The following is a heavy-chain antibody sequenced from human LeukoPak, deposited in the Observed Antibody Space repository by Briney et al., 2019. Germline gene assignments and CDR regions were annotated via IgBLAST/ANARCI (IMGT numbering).Heavy chain of an antibody. CDR2: IKSDGSST. V-gene: IGHV3-74*01. D-gene: IGHD2-2*01. J-gene: IGHJ4*02. Sequence: VGSLRLSCAASGFTFSTYWMHWVRQTPGKGLVWVSLIKSDGSSTNYADSVKGRFTISRDNAKNTLYLQMNSLRAEDTAVYYCATDVPAATIFGYWGQGTLVTVSS. CDR3: ATDVPAATIFGY. CDR1: GFTFSTYW.